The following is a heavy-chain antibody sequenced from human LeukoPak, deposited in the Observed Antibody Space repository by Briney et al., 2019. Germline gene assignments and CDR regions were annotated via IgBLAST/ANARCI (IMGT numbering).Heavy chain of an antibody. CDR1: GFTFSNAW. CDR3: TTIITMVRGVILSDY. V-gene: IGHV3-15*01. D-gene: IGHD3-10*01. CDR2: IKSKTDGGTT. J-gene: IGHJ4*02. Sequence: PGGSLRLSCAASGFTFSNAWMNWVRQAPGKGLEWVGRIKSKTDGGTTDYAAPVKGRFTISRDDSKNTLYLQMNSLKTEDTAVYYCTTIITMVRGVILSDYWGQGTLVTVSS.